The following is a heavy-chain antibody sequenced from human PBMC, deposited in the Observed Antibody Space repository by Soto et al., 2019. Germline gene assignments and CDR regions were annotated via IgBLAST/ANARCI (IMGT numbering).Heavy chain of an antibody. V-gene: IGHV3-23*01. CDR2: ISGSGGST. CDR1: GFTFSSYA. Sequence: GGSLRLSCAASGFTFSSYAMSWVRQAPGKGLEWVSAISGSGGSTCYADSVKGRFTISRDNSKNTLYLQMNSLRAEDTAVYYCATPLFYYDFWSGYYSKIPYFDYWGQGTLVTVSS. CDR3: ATPLFYYDFWSGYYSKIPYFDY. D-gene: IGHD3-3*01. J-gene: IGHJ4*02.